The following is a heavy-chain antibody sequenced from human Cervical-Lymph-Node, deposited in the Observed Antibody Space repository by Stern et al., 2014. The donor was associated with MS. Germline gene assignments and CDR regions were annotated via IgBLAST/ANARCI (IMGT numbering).Heavy chain of an antibody. J-gene: IGHJ4*02. Sequence: QVQLVQSGAEVKKPGASVKVSCKASGYSFISYQFHWVRQAPGQGLEWMGKISARGDSTNYAQNFQGRVTVTRDTSTNTVYMELTTLRSEDTAVYYCARNLAIEGVFDNWGQGTLVTVSS. CDR2: ISARGDST. D-gene: IGHD5-12*01. V-gene: IGHV1-46*01. CDR1: GYSFISYQ. CDR3: ARNLAIEGVFDN.